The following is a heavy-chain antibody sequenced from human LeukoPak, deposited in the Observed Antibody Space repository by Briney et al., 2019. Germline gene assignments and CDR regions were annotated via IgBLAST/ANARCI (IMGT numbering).Heavy chain of an antibody. V-gene: IGHV1-8*03. CDR1: GYTFTSYD. CDR2: MNPNSGNT. CDR3: ARGGDYYDSTTDY. Sequence: ASVKVSCKASGYTFTSYDINWVRQATGQGLEWMGWMNPNSGNTGYAQKFQGRVTITRNTSISTAYMERSSLRSEDTAVYYCARGGDYYDSTTDYWGQGTPVTVSS. J-gene: IGHJ4*02. D-gene: IGHD3-22*01.